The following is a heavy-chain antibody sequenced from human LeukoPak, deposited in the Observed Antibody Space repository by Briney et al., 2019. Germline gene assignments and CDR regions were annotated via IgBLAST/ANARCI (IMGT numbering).Heavy chain of an antibody. J-gene: IGHJ4*02. CDR2: IWYDGSNK. CDR3: ARAARYYDSSGQGAGFDY. CDR1: GVTFSSYG. Sequence: GGSLRLSCAASGVTFSSYGMHWVRQAPGKGLEWVAVIWYDGSNKYYADFVKGRFTSSKDNSKTTLYLQLTSLRAEDTAVYYCARAARYYDSSGQGAGFDYWGQGTLVTVSS. D-gene: IGHD3-22*01. V-gene: IGHV3-33*01.